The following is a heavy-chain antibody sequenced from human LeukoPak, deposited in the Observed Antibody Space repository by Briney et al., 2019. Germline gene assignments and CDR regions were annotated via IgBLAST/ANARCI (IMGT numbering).Heavy chain of an antibody. CDR3: AKDRYFVPRAFDV. J-gene: IGHJ3*01. D-gene: IGHD3-9*01. Sequence: GGSLRLSCAASGFTFSSSAMSWVRQASGKGLEWVSAISNNGGYTYYADSVQGRFTISRDNSKSTLCLQMNSLRAEDTAVYYCAKDRYFVPRAFDVWGQGTMVTVSS. CDR2: ISNNGGYT. V-gene: IGHV3-23*01. CDR1: GFTFSSSA.